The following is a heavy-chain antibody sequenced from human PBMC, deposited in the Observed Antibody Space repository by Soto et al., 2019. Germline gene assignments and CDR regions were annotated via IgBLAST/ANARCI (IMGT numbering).Heavy chain of an antibody. J-gene: IGHJ4*02. CDR3: SKDRLGRNFEY. CDR2: ISGTGGST. CDR1: GFTFNNYA. V-gene: IGHV3-23*01. Sequence: PGWSLRLSCAASGFTFNNYAMNWVRQAPGQGLEWVATISGTGGSTYYADSVKCRFTISRDNSKNRLYLQMNSLRVEDTAVYYWSKDRLGRNFEYWGQGNKGSVAS. D-gene: IGHD6-25*01.